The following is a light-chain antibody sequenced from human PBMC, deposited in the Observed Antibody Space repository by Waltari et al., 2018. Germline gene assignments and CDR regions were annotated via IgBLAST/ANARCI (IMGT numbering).Light chain of an antibody. CDR2: KVS. Sequence: DVVMTQSPLSLPVTLGQPASISCRSSQSLVHSDGNTYLNWFQQRPGQSPRRLIYKVSNRDSGVPDRFSGSGSGTDFTLKISRVEAEDVGVYYCMQGTHPYTFAQGTKQEIK. CDR1: QSLVHSDGNTY. CDR3: MQGTHPYT. V-gene: IGKV2-30*02. J-gene: IGKJ2*01.